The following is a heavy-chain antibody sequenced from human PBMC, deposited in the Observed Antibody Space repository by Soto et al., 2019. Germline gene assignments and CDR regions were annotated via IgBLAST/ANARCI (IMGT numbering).Heavy chain of an antibody. D-gene: IGHD3-9*01. CDR3: ARDPYDILTGYNWFDP. V-gene: IGHV1-69*08. CDR1: GGTFSSYT. CDR2: IIPILGIA. J-gene: IGHJ5*02. Sequence: QVQLVQSGAEVKKPGSSVKVSCKASGGTFSSYTISWVRQAPGQGLEWMGRIIPILGIANYAQKFQGRVTITADKSTSTAYMELSSLRSEDTAVYYCARDPYDILTGYNWFDPWGQGTLVTVSP.